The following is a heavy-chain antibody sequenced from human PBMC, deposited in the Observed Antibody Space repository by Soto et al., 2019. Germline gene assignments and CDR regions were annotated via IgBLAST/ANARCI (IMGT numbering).Heavy chain of an antibody. J-gene: IGHJ4*02. D-gene: IGHD6-19*01. CDR1: GFTFSTFS. CDR3: ARDLGWAFDS. Sequence: EVQLVESGGGSVQPGGSWSLSCAASGFTFSTFSLNWVRQAPGRGLEWISYISGGGRPISYADSVKGRFTISRDNAKNSLYLQMDSLTDEDTAVYYCARDLGWAFDSWGQGTLVTVSS. V-gene: IGHV3-48*02. CDR2: ISGGGRPI.